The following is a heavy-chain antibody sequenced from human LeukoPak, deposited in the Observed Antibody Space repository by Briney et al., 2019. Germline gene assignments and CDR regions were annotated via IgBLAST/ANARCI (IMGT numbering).Heavy chain of an antibody. J-gene: IGHJ4*02. Sequence: GGSLRLSCAASGITVNTNYMSWVRQAPGKGLEWVASINPEGSEKYSAGSVKGRFTISRDNAKSSLYLQMDSLRVEDTAFYYCARDLAYSRLDYWGQGVLVTVSS. CDR3: ARDLAYSRLDY. CDR2: INPEGSEK. D-gene: IGHD5-18*01. V-gene: IGHV3-7*01. CDR1: GITVNTNY.